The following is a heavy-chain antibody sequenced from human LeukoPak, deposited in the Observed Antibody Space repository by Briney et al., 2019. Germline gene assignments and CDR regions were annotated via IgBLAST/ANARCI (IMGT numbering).Heavy chain of an antibody. CDR2: INPNSGRA. D-gene: IGHD6-19*01. CDR3: ARGIAVAGDRGWFDP. V-gene: IGHV1-2*02. J-gene: IGHJ5*02. Sequence: GASVKVSCKASGYTFTAYYIHWVRQAPGQGLEWMGWINPNSGRANYAQKFQGRVTMTRNTSISTAYMELSSLRSEDTAVYYCARGIAVAGDRGWFDPWGQGTLVTVSS. CDR1: GYTFTAYY.